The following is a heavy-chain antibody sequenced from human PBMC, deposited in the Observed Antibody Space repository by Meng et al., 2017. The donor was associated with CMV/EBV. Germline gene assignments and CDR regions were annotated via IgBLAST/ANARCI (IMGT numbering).Heavy chain of an antibody. CDR3: AKDRGIQLWSYYFDY. V-gene: IGHV3-74*01. J-gene: IGHJ4*02. D-gene: IGHD5-18*01. Sequence: GGSLRLSCAASGFTVSSNYMSWVRQAPGEGLVWVSRINSDGSSTSYADSVKGRFTISRDNSKNTLYLQMNSLRAEDTAVYYCAKDRGIQLWSYYFDYWGQGTLVTDSS. CDR2: INSDGSST. CDR1: GFTVSSNY.